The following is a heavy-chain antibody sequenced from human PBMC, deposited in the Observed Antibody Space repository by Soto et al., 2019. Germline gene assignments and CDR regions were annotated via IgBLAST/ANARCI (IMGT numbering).Heavy chain of an antibody. CDR3: ARWGTKGGLDV. CDR1: GFTFRSYV. V-gene: IGHV3-33*05. CDR2: TSYDGSNN. J-gene: IGHJ4*02. D-gene: IGHD3-16*01. Sequence: QVQLVESGGGVVQPGTSLRLSCVGSGFTFRSYVIHWVRQAPGKGLEWVALTSYDGSNNFYGDSVKGRFTISRDNSRNTVELQMDSLRLEATALYYCARWGTKGGLDVWGQGNLVSVSS.